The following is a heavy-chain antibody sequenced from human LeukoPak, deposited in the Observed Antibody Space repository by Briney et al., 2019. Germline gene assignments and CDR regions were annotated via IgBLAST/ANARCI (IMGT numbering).Heavy chain of an antibody. CDR2: ISYSGST. Sequence: SETLSLTCTVSGGSISSYYWNWIRQPPGKGLEWIGYISYSGSTNSNPSLKSRVTISLDTSKNQFSLKLSSVTAADTAVYYCARAKGGWYSSGWSGDYWGQGTLVTVSS. CDR1: GGSISSYY. CDR3: ARAKGGWYSSGWSGDY. V-gene: IGHV4-59*01. D-gene: IGHD6-19*01. J-gene: IGHJ4*02.